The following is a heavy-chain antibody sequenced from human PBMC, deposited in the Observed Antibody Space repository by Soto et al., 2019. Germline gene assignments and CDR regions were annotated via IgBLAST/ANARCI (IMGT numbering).Heavy chain of an antibody. V-gene: IGHV1-3*05. Sequence: QVHLVQSGAEEKTPGASVKVSGKASGYTFTDSAVNWVRQAPGQRLEWMGWINAGNGDIRYSQSFRGRVTITRDTSATPAYLELRFLRHEGTAVYYSAYGVRGGPAVPYYFGYCAPGTLVPVSS. CDR2: INAGNGDI. J-gene: IGHJ4*02. CDR3: AYGVRGGPAVPYYFGY. CDR1: GYTFTDSA. D-gene: IGHD1-26*01.